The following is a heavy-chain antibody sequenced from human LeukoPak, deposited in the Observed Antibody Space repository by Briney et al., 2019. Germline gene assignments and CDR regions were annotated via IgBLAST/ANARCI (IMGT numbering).Heavy chain of an antibody. D-gene: IGHD2-2*01. CDR1: GFTFTNYA. Sequence: GGSLRLSCAASGFTFTNYAMSWVRQAPGKGLEWVSAISGSGGSTYYADSVKGRFTISRDKSKNTLYLQMNSLRAEDTAVYYCAKGVAVVPAASPDYWGQGTLVTVSS. CDR3: AKGVAVVPAASPDY. CDR2: ISGSGGST. J-gene: IGHJ4*02. V-gene: IGHV3-23*01.